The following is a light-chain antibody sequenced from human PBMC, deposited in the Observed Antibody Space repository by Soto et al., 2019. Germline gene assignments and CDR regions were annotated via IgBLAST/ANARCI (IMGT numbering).Light chain of an antibody. CDR3: QQYNSYSA. CDR1: QSISSW. V-gene: IGKV1-5*01. Sequence: DIPMTQSPSTLSASVGDRVTITCRASQSISSWLAWYQQKPGKAPKLLIYDASSLESGVPSRFSGSGSGTEFTLTISSLHPDDFATYYCQQYNSYSAFGPGTKMDIK. CDR2: DAS. J-gene: IGKJ3*01.